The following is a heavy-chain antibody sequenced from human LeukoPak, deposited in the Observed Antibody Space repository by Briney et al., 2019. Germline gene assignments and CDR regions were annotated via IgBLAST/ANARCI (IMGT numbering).Heavy chain of an antibody. J-gene: IGHJ3*02. V-gene: IGHV3-23*01. CDR1: GFTFSSYA. D-gene: IGHD3-3*01. Sequence: GGSLRFSCAASGFTFSSYAMSWVRQAPGKGLEWVSAISGSGGSTYYADSVKGRFTISRDNSKNTLYLQMNSLRAEDTAVYYCAKDGPYYDFWSGYSRGWDDAFDIWGQGTMVTVSS. CDR3: AKDGPYYDFWSGYSRGWDDAFDI. CDR2: ISGSGGST.